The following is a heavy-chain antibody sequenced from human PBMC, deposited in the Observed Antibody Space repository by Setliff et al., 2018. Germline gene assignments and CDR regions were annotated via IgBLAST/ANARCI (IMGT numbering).Heavy chain of an antibody. CDR3: ARGGMAAAGRKGVFEY. Sequence: GASVKVSCKTSGYTFTDYGITWVRQAPGQGLEWMGIIHTGGGSASYAQKFQGRVTMTSDTSTRTVYMEVNTVRSDDTAIYYCARGGMAAAGRKGVFEYWGQGTQVTVSS. J-gene: IGHJ4*02. D-gene: IGHD6-13*01. CDR1: GYTFTDYG. V-gene: IGHV1-46*01. CDR2: IHTGGGSA.